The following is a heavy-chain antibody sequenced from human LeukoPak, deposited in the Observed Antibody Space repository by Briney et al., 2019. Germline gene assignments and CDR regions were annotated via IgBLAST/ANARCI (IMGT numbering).Heavy chain of an antibody. Sequence: PSETLSLTCTVSGYSISRGYYWGWIRQPPGKGLGWIGSIYHSGSTYYNPSVKSRVTISVERSKNHFSLKLSSVTAADTAVYYCARDSYCSSTSCYTGYYYYYMDVWGKGTTVTVSS. CDR2: IYHSGST. CDR1: GYSISRGYY. J-gene: IGHJ6*03. D-gene: IGHD2-2*02. CDR3: ARDSYCSSTSCYTGYYYYYMDV. V-gene: IGHV4-38-2*02.